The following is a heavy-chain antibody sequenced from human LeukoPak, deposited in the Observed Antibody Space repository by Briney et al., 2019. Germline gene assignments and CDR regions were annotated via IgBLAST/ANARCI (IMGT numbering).Heavy chain of an antibody. V-gene: IGHV3-7*01. CDR1: GFTFSSYW. Sequence: PGGSLGLSCAASGFTFSSYWMSWVRQAPGKGLECVANIKQDGSEKYYVDSVKGRFTISRDNAKNSLFLQMNSLRAEDTAVYYCARDARPYYYSYMDVWGKGTTVTVSS. D-gene: IGHD6-6*01. CDR3: ARDARPYYYSYMDV. J-gene: IGHJ6*03. CDR2: IKQDGSEK.